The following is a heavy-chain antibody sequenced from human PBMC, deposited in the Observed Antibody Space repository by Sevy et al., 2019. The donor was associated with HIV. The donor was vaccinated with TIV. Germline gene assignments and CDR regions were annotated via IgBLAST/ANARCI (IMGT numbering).Heavy chain of an antibody. D-gene: IGHD3-16*01. Sequence: GGSLRLSCAASGFTFSSYSMNWVRQAPGKGLEWVSSISSSSSYIYYADSVKGRFTISRDNAKNSLYLQMNSLGAEDTAVYYCARSRRNKGYYDYIWGSYDAFDIWGQGTMVTVSS. J-gene: IGHJ3*02. CDR3: ARSRRNKGYYDYIWGSYDAFDI. CDR1: GFTFSSYS. CDR2: ISSSSSYI. V-gene: IGHV3-21*01.